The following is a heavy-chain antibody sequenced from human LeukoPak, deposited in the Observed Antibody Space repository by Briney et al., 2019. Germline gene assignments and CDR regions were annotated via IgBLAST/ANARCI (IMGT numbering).Heavy chain of an antibody. CDR1: GYTFTSYG. CDR2: ISAYNGNT. V-gene: IGHV1-18*01. J-gene: IGHJ6*03. Sequence: ASVKVSCKASGYTFTSYGISWVRQAPGQGLEWMGWISAYNGNTNYAQKLQGRVTMTTDKSTSTAYMELSSLRSDDTAVYYCARAYGSGRSSLYYYYYYMDVWGKGTTVTISS. CDR3: ARAYGSGRSSLYYYYYYMDV. D-gene: IGHD3-10*01.